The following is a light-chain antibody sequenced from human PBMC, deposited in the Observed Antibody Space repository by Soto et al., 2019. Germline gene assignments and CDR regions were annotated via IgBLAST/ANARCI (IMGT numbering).Light chain of an antibody. CDR1: SSDVGRYNY. J-gene: IGLJ1*01. Sequence: LTQPASVSGSPGQSITISCTGTSSDVGRYNYVSWYQQYPGKAPKLIIYEVSDRPSGVSDRFSGSKSDNTASLTISGLQAEDEADYFCSSFTSTTTFYVFGTGTKVT. V-gene: IGLV2-14*01. CDR2: EVS. CDR3: SSFTSTTTFYV.